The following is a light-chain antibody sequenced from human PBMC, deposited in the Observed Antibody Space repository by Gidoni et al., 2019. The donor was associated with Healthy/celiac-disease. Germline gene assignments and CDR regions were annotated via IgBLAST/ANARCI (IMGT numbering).Light chain of an antibody. V-gene: IGLV2-11*01. CDR1: SSDVGGYNY. CDR3: CSYAGSYTYVV. J-gene: IGLJ2*01. Sequence: QSALTQPRSVSGSPGQSVTISCTGTSSDVGGYNYVSWYQQHPGKAPKLMFYDVSKRPSGVPDRFSGSKSGNTASLTISGLQAEDEADYSCCSYAGSYTYVVFGGGTKLTVL. CDR2: DVS.